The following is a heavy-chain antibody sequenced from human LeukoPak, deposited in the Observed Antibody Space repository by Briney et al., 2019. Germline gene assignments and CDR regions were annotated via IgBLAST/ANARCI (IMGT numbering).Heavy chain of an antibody. V-gene: IGHV3-74*01. Sequence: GGSLRLSCAASGFTFSSYWMHWVRHAPGKGLVWVSRIKSDGSSTSYADSVKGRFTISRDNAKNTLYLQMNSLRAEDTAVYYCAKGGMIVVVIAFDYWGQGTLVTVSS. CDR3: AKGGMIVVVIAFDY. CDR2: IKSDGSST. J-gene: IGHJ4*02. D-gene: IGHD3-22*01. CDR1: GFTFSSYW.